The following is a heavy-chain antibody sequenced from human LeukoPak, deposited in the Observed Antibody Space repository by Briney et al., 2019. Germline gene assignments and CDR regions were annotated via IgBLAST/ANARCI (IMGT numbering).Heavy chain of an antibody. V-gene: IGHV4-59*08. CDR2: IYYSGST. D-gene: IGHD3-10*01. Sequence: PSETLSITCAVYGGSFSGYYWSWIRQPPGKGLEWIGYIYYSGSTNYNPSLKSRVTISVDTSKNQFSLKLSSVTAADTAVYYCARLRGYYGSGSFFWFDPWGQGTLVTVSS. CDR3: ARLRGYYGSGSFFWFDP. CDR1: GGSFSGYY. J-gene: IGHJ5*02.